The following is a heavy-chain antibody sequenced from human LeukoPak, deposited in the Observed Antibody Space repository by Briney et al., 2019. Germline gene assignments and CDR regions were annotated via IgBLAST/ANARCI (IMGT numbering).Heavy chain of an antibody. J-gene: IGHJ6*04. CDR1: GYTFTSYG. D-gene: IGHD2-2*01. CDR3: ARKFLGYCSRTSCLYGMDV. Sequence: ASVKVSCKASGYTFTSYGISWVRQAPGQGLEWMGWISAYNGNTNYAQKLQGRVTMTTDTSTSTAYMELRSLRSDDTAVYYCARKFLGYCSRTSCLYGMDVWGKGTTVTVSS. V-gene: IGHV1-18*04. CDR2: ISAYNGNT.